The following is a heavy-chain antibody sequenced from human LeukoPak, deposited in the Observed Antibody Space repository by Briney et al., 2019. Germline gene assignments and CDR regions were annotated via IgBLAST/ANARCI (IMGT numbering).Heavy chain of an antibody. CDR1: GFTFSSYA. V-gene: IGHV3-30-3*01. J-gene: IGHJ6*02. Sequence: GGCLRLSCAASGFTFSSYAMHWVRQAPGKGLEWVAVISYDGSNKYYADSVKGRFTISRDNSKNTLYLQMNSLRAEDTAVYYCARGYDFWSGYQPLYYYGMDVWGQGTTVTVSS. CDR3: ARGYDFWSGYQPLYYYGMDV. D-gene: IGHD3-3*01. CDR2: ISYDGSNK.